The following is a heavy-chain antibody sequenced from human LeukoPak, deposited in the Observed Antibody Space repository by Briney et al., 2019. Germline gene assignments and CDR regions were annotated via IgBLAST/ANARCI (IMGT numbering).Heavy chain of an antibody. CDR1: GGSISSGSYY. J-gene: IGHJ5*02. CDR2: IYTSGST. V-gene: IGHV4-61*02. D-gene: IGHD3-10*01. CDR3: ARGPTTMVRGVIGFDP. Sequence: SETLSLTCTVAGGSISSGSYYWSWIRQPAGKGLEGIGLIYTSGSTNYNSSLKSRVTISVDPSKNQFSLKLRSVTAAATAVYYCARGPTTMVRGVIGFDPWGQGTLVTVSS.